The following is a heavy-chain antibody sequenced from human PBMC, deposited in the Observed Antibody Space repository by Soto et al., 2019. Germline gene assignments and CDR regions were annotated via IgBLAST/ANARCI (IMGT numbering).Heavy chain of an antibody. CDR2: ISYDGSNK. V-gene: IGHV3-30*18. CDR1: GFTFSSYG. D-gene: IGHD6-19*01. CDR3: AKDLDIAVAGGDWFDP. J-gene: IGHJ5*02. Sequence: QVQLVESGGGVVQPGRSLRLSCAASGFTFSSYGMHWVRQAPGKGLEWVAVISYDGSNKYYADSVKGRFTISRDNSKNXLYLQMNSLRAEDTAVYYCAKDLDIAVAGGDWFDPWGQGTLVTVSS.